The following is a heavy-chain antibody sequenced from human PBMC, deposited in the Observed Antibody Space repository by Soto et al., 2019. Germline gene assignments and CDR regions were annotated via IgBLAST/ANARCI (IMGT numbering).Heavy chain of an antibody. D-gene: IGHD2-2*01. V-gene: IGHV1-18*01. J-gene: IGHJ5*02. Sequence: ASVKVSCKASGYTFTSYGISWVRQAPGQGLEWMGWISAYNGNTNYAQKLQGRVTMTTDTSTSTAYMELRSLRSDDTAVYYCARDAGGWYQLLSPWFDPWGQGTLVTVSS. CDR1: GYTFTSYG. CDR3: ARDAGGWYQLLSPWFDP. CDR2: ISAYNGNT.